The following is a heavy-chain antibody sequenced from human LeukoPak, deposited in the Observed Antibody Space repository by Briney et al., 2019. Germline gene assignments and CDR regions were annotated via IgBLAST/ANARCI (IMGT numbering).Heavy chain of an antibody. Sequence: GGSLRLSCTASGFTFRRYSFNWVHQAPGKGLEWVSTISSGSDYIYYADSVRGRFTISRDNAENSLYLQMNSLRAEDTAVYYCTRDLSLAAPQGFDYWGQGTLVTVSS. CDR2: ISSGSDYI. CDR3: TRDLSLAAPQGFDY. V-gene: IGHV3-21*01. J-gene: IGHJ4*02. CDR1: GFTFRRYS. D-gene: IGHD6-6*01.